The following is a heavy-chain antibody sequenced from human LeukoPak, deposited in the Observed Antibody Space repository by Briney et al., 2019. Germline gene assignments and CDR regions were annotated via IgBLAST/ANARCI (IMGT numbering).Heavy chain of an antibody. D-gene: IGHD6-19*01. V-gene: IGHV1-8*01. CDR2: MNPNSCNT. J-gene: IGHJ4*02. CDR3: ARGVAGSLDY. Sequence: GASVKVSCKASGYTVTSYDINWVRQATGQGLEWMGWMNPNSCNTGYAQNFQGRVTMTRNTSISTAYMELSSLRSEDTAVYYCARGVAGSLDYWGQGTLVTVSS. CDR1: GYTVTSYD.